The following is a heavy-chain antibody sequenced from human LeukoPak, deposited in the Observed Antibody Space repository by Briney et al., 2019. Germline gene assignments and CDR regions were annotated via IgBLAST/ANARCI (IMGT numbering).Heavy chain of an antibody. Sequence: PGGSLRLSCAASGFTFSSYAMHWVRQAPGKGLEWVAVISYDGSNKYYADSVKGRFTFSRDTSNNTLYLQMNSLITEDTAVYYCARETYSGSYDGAFDIWGHGTMVTVSS. J-gene: IGHJ3*02. CDR2: ISYDGSNK. CDR1: GFTFSSYA. D-gene: IGHD1-26*01. V-gene: IGHV3-30-3*01. CDR3: ARETYSGSYDGAFDI.